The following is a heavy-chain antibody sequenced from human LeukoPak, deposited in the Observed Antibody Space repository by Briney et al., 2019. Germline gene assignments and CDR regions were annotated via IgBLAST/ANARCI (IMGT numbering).Heavy chain of an antibody. V-gene: IGHV3-23*01. CDR3: AKSRGEQLYFRDSDY. CDR2: ISGSGGST. Sequence: QSGGSLRLSCAASGFTFSSYGMSWVRQAPGKGLEWVSLISGSGGSTYYADSVKGRFAMSRDNSKNTLYLQMNSLRAEDTAVYYCAKSRGEQLYFRDSDYWGQGTLVTVAS. J-gene: IGHJ4*02. CDR1: GFTFSSYG. D-gene: IGHD1/OR15-1a*01.